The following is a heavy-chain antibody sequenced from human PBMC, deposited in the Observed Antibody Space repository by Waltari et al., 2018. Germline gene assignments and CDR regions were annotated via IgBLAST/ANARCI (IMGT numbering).Heavy chain of an antibody. Sequence: EVQLVESGGGLVQTGRSLRLSCAASGFTFDDYAMHWVRQAPGKGLEWVSGISGNSGSIGYADSVKGRFTISRDNAKNSLYLQMNSLRAEDTALYYCAKDISSSGWYYFDYWGQGTLVTVSS. D-gene: IGHD6-19*01. V-gene: IGHV3-9*01. CDR2: ISGNSGSI. CDR3: AKDISSSGWYYFDY. CDR1: GFTFDDYA. J-gene: IGHJ4*02.